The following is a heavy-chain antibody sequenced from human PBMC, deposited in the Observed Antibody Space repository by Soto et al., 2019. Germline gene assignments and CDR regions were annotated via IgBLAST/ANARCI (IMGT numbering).Heavy chain of an antibody. V-gene: IGHV5-51*01. J-gene: IGHJ5*02. CDR3: ARKDKSGYFNWFDP. CDR1: GYSFAGYW. D-gene: IGHD3-22*01. Sequence: LNISCKGSGYSFAGYWIAWVRQMPGKGLEWMGIIFPSDSDTRYSPSFQGQVTISADRSTSTVFLQWASLKASDTAVYFCARKDKSGYFNWFDPWGQGTLVTVSS. CDR2: IFPSDSDT.